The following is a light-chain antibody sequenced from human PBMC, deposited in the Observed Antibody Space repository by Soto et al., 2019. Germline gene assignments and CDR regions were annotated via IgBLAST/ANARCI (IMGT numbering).Light chain of an antibody. CDR2: DVS. CDR1: SSDVGGYNY. J-gene: IGLJ1*01. V-gene: IGLV2-14*01. Sequence: QSVLTQPASVSGPPGQSITISCTGTSSDVGGYNYVSWYQQHPGKAPKLMIYDVSNRPSGVSNRFSGSKSGNTASLTISGLQAEDEADYYCSSYTSSSTLPYVFGTGTKLTVL. CDR3: SSYTSSSTLPYV.